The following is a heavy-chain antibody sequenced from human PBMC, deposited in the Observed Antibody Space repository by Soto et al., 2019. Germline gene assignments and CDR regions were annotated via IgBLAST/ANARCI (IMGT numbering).Heavy chain of an antibody. V-gene: IGHV3-48*02. Sequence: GGSLRLSCVASGFSFSNYNMNWVRQAPGKGLEWVSYITDSSDTVHYADSVRGRFTISRDNAESSLYLQMSSLRDEDTAAYFCARDFGHGYYLDYWGRGTLVTVSS. D-gene: IGHD3-3*01. CDR2: ITDSSDTV. CDR1: GFSFSNYN. CDR3: ARDFGHGYYLDY. J-gene: IGHJ4*02.